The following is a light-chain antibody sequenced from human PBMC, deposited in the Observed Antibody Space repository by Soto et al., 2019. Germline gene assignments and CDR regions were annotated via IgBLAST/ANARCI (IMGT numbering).Light chain of an antibody. Sequence: EIVLTQSPGTLSLSPGERATLSCRACQSTTYLAWYQQKPGQAPRLLIYGASSRATGIPDRFSGSGSGTDFTLTISRLEPEDFAVYYCQQYDSSPLYTFGQGTKVDIK. CDR3: QQYDSSPLYT. V-gene: IGKV3-20*01. J-gene: IGKJ2*01. CDR1: QSTTY. CDR2: GAS.